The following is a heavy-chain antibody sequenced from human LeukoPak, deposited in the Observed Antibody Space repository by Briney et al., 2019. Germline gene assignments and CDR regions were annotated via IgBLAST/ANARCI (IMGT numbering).Heavy chain of an antibody. J-gene: IGHJ4*02. CDR1: GFTFRSYW. CDR2: LNTDGSIT. D-gene: IGHD1-26*01. V-gene: IGHV3-74*01. CDR3: ARAGSYRFDY. Sequence: GGSLRLSCAASGFTFRSYWMHWVRQAPGKGLVWVSRLNTDGSITNYADSVKGRFTISRDDAKSTLYLQMNSLRAEDTAVYYCARAGSYRFDYWGLGTLVTVSS.